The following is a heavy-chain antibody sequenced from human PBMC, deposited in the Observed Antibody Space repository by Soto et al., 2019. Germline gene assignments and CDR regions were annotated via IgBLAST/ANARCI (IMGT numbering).Heavy chain of an antibody. V-gene: IGHV3-48*01. Sequence: GGSLRLSCAASEFTFSSYSMNWVRQAPGKGLEWVSYISSSSSTIYYADSVKGRFTISRDNAKNSLYLQMNSLRAEDTAVYYCARECLTDIVVVPAAISRLGEGPSVGAFDIWGQGTMVTVSS. J-gene: IGHJ3*02. CDR2: ISSSSSTI. CDR3: ARECLTDIVVVPAAISRLGEGPSVGAFDI. D-gene: IGHD2-2*01. CDR1: EFTFSSYS.